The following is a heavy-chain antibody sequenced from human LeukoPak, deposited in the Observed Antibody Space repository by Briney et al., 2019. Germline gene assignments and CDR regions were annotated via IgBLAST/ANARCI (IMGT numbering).Heavy chain of an antibody. J-gene: IGHJ3*01. D-gene: IGHD1-14*01. CDR1: GFIFGNSW. V-gene: IGHV3-74*01. CDR3: IVVVEPPDSDGFDV. CDR2: INADGSTT. Sequence: GGSLRLSCAASGFIFGNSWVHWVRQAPGKGLVWVSLINADGSTTNYADSVKGRFTISRDNARNTLSLEMNSLTIEDTAVYYCIVVVEPPDSDGFDVWGQGTMITVSS.